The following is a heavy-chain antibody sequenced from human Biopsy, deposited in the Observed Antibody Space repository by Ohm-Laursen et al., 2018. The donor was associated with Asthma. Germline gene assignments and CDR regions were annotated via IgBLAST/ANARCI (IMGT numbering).Heavy chain of an antibody. CDR1: GGSMSSSSYY. J-gene: IGHJ4*02. D-gene: IGHD3-22*01. V-gene: IGHV4-39*01. CDR3: VRHQYSSSWSTFDY. Sequence: GTLSLTCTASGGSMSSSSYYWGWIRQPPGKGMEWIGSMYHSGSPYYHPSLKSRATISVDTSKNQLSLKMSSVTAADTAVYFCVRHQYSSSWSTFDYWGQGALVTVSS. CDR2: MYHSGSP.